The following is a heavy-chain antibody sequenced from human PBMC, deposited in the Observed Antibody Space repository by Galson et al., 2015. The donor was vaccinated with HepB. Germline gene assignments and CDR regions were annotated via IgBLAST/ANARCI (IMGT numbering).Heavy chain of an antibody. CDR2: IYHSGST. V-gene: IGHV4-30-2*01. D-gene: IGHD3-22*01. Sequence: LSLTCAVSGGSISSGGYSWSWIRQPPGKGLEWIGYIYHSGSTYYNPSLKSRVTISVDRSKNQFSLKLSSVTAADTAVYYCAREGNYYDSSGYLSWAFDIWGQGTMVTVSS. J-gene: IGHJ3*02. CDR3: AREGNYYDSSGYLSWAFDI. CDR1: GGSISSGGYS.